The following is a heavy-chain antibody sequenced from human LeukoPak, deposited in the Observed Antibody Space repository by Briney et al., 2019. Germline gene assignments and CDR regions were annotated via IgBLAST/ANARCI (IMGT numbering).Heavy chain of an antibody. CDR3: ARGYYDSSDYEYFQH. D-gene: IGHD3-22*01. J-gene: IGHJ1*01. CDR1: GYTFTGYY. V-gene: IGHV1-2*02. CDR2: INPNSGGT. Sequence: ASVKVSCKASGYTFTGYYMHWVRQAPGQGLEWMGWINPNSGGTNSAQKFQGRVTMTRDTSIITAYMELSRLRSDDTAVYFCARGYYDSSDYEYFQHWGQGTLVTVSS.